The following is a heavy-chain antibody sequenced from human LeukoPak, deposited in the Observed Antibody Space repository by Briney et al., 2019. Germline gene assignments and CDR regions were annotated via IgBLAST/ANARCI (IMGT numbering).Heavy chain of an antibody. CDR1: GFTFSSYG. CDR3: AKVLEY. V-gene: IGHV3-33*03. D-gene: IGHD3-3*01. CDR2: IWYDGSNK. Sequence: PGGSLRLSCAASGFTFSSYGMHWVRQAPGKGLEWVAVIWYDGSNKYYADSVKGRFTISRDNSKNSLYLQMNSLRAEDTASYYCAKVLEYWGQGTLVTVSS. J-gene: IGHJ4*02.